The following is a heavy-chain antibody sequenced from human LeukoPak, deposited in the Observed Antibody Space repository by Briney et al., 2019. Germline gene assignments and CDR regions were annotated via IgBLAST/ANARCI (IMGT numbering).Heavy chain of an antibody. CDR1: GGPISRGSYY. D-gene: IGHD4-17*01. CDR3: ARDGDYGDEVGFDY. V-gene: IGHV4-31*03. CDR2: IYYSGST. Sequence: SETLSLTCTVSGGPISRGSYYWSWIRQHPGKGLEWIGYIYYSGSTYYNPSLKSRVTISVDTSKNQFSLKLSSVTAADTAVYYCARDGDYGDEVGFDYWGQGTLVTVSS. J-gene: IGHJ4*02.